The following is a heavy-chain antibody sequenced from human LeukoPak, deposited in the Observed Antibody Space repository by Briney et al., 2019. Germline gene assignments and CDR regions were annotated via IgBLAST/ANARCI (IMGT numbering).Heavy chain of an antibody. CDR2: IYYSGST. CDR1: GDSISSYY. V-gene: IGHV4-59*08. CDR3: ARGIFEGWEPTNPDAFDI. Sequence: PSETLSLTCTVSGDSISSYYWSWIRQPPGKGLEWIGYIYYSGSTNYNPSLKSRVTISVDTSKNQFSLKLSSVTAADTAVYYCARGIFEGWEPTNPDAFDIWGQGTMVTVSS. D-gene: IGHD1-26*01. J-gene: IGHJ3*02.